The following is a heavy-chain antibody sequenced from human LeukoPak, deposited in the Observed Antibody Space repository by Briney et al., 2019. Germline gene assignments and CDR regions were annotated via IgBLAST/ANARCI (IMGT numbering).Heavy chain of an antibody. V-gene: IGHV4-31*03. CDR2: IYYSGST. J-gene: IGHJ5*02. CDR3: AREGGGNWFDP. D-gene: IGHD1-26*01. Sequence: SETLSLTCTVSGGSISSGDYYWSWICQHPGKGLEWIGYIYYSGSTYYNPSLKSRLTISVDTSKIQFSLKLSSVTAADTAVYYCAREGGGNWFDPWGQGTLVTVSS. CDR1: GGSISSGDYY.